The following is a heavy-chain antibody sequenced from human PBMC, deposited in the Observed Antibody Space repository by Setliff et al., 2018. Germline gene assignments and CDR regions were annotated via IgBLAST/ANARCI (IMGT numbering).Heavy chain of an antibody. J-gene: IGHJ6*02. Sequence: VGSLRLSCGASGFTFSKYWMYWVRQVPGKGLVWVSRINGDGTITNYADSVKGRFTISRDSAKNSLHLQMTSLSAEDTAVYYCARRLPYFGMDVWGQGTTVTSP. V-gene: IGHV3-74*01. CDR3: ARRLPYFGMDV. CDR1: GFTFSKYW. D-gene: IGHD2-15*01. CDR2: INGDGTIT.